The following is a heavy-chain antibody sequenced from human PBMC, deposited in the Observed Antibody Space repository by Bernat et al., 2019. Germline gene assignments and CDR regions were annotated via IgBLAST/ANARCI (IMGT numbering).Heavy chain of an antibody. Sequence: QVQLQESGPGLVKPSETLSRTCTVSGGSISSYYWSWIRQPPGKGLEWIGYIYYSGSTNYNPSLKSRVTISVDTSKNQFSLKLSSVTAADTAVYYCARHRAIFGVVFNFDYWGQGTLVTVSS. CDR3: ARHRAIFGVVFNFDY. V-gene: IGHV4-59*08. CDR1: GGSISSYY. D-gene: IGHD3-3*01. CDR2: IYYSGST. J-gene: IGHJ4*02.